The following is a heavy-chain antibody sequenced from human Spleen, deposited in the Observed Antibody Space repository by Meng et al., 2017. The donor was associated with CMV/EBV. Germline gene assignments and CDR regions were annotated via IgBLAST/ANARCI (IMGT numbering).Heavy chain of an antibody. Sequence: NYMMWVRQAPGKGLEWVSVIRSGDNTEYADSVKGRFTIARDNSKNTVYLHMNSLRPEDTAIYYCAREYPVEWGPCSGGACYQYYLDYCGQGTLVTVSS. CDR3: AREYPVEWGPCSGGACYQYYLDY. CDR2: IRSGDNT. V-gene: IGHV3-53*05. D-gene: IGHD2-21*02. J-gene: IGHJ4*02. CDR1: NY.